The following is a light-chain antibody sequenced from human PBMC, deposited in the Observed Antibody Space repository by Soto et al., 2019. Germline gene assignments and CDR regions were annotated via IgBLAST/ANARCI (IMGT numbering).Light chain of an antibody. Sequence: DVVMTQSPLSLHVTLGQPASISCRSSQSPLYSDGNTYLSWFHQRPGQSPRRLIYKVSHRDSGVTDRVSGSGSGTDFTLQINRVEAEDLGVYYCMQGTYWPYTFGQGTKLEIK. V-gene: IGKV2-30*01. CDR2: KVS. CDR3: MQGTYWPYT. CDR1: QSPLYSDGNTY. J-gene: IGKJ2*01.